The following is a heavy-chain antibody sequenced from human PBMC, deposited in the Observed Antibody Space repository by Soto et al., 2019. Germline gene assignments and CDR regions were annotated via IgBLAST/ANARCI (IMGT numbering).Heavy chain of an antibody. CDR1: GDSFNTDT. V-gene: IGHV1-69*01. D-gene: IGHD2-15*01. CDR2: ILPMFRTT. CDR3: ARGPRSTRDRRGGRTLCYFPLD. J-gene: IGHJ4*02. Sequence: QVQLVQSGAEVREPGSSVKVSCKASGDSFNTDTFTWVRQAPGQGPEWMGGILPMFRTTDYSQPFRGRVTSSADQSTSTVYMAPRSLPSEDTAIYFCARGPRSTRDRRGGRTLCYFPLDGGQGTLVAVS.